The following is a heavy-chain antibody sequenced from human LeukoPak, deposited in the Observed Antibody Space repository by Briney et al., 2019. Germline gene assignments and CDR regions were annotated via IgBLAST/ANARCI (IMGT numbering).Heavy chain of an antibody. V-gene: IGHV3-49*04. CDR3: TREYAQGGFDD. CDR1: EFTLGDYA. CDR2: IRSKAYGGTT. D-gene: IGHD2-2*01. J-gene: IGHJ4*02. Sequence: PGGSLRLPCTASEFTLGDYAMSWVRQAPGKGLDWVGFIRSKAYGGTTEYAASVKGRLTILRDDSKNIAYLQMNSLKAEVTEVYYCTREYAQGGFDDWGQGTLVADSS.